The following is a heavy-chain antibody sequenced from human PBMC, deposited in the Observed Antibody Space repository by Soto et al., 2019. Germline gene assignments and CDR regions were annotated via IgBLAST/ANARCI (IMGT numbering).Heavy chain of an antibody. CDR1: GFSLSTSGVG. CDR3: ARQYYYDSSGYYYLGPFDY. CDR2: IYWDDDK. J-gene: IGHJ4*02. D-gene: IGHD3-22*01. V-gene: IGHV2-5*02. Sequence: QITLKESGPTLVKPTQTLTLTCTFSGFSLSTSGVGVGWIRQPPGKALEWLALIYWDDDKRYSPSLKSRLTITKDTSKNQVVLTMTNMDPVDTATYYCARQYYYDSSGYYYLGPFDYWGQGTLVTVSS.